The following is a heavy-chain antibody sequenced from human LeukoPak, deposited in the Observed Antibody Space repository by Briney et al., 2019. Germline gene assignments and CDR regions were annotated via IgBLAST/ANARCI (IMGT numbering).Heavy chain of an antibody. J-gene: IGHJ4*02. CDR2: IIPILGIA. Sequence: GASVKVSCKASGGTFSSYAISWVRQAPGQGLEWMGRIIPILGIANYAQKFQGRVTITADKSTSTAYMELSSLRSEDTAVYYCARLMRGSSPEHFDYWGQGTLVTVSS. CDR1: GGTFSSYA. V-gene: IGHV1-69*04. CDR3: ARLMRGSSPEHFDY. D-gene: IGHD6-6*01.